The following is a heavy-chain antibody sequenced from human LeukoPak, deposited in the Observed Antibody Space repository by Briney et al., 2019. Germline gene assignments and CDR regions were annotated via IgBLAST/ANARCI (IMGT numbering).Heavy chain of an antibody. CDR3: ARSATDSGWSGPLDY. CDR1: GFTFSSYA. Sequence: GGSLRLSCAASGFTFSSYAMHWVRQAPGKGLEWVALISYDGSNKYYTDSVKGRFTISRDNSKNTLYLQMISLRAEDTAVYYCARSATDSGWSGPLDYWGHGTLVTVSP. D-gene: IGHD6-19*01. CDR2: ISYDGSNK. J-gene: IGHJ4*01. V-gene: IGHV3-30-3*01.